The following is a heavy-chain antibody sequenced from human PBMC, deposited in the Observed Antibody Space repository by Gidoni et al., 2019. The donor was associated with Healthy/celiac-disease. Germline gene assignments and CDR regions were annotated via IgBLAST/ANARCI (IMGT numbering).Heavy chain of an antibody. CDR3: AANYCSSTSCHAKNFDY. D-gene: IGHD2-2*01. J-gene: IGHJ4*02. V-gene: IGHV1-46*01. CDR2: INPSGGST. Sequence: QVQLVQSGAEVKKPGASVKVSCKASGYTFTTHYMHWVRQAPGQGLEWMGIINPSGGSTSYAQKFQGRVTMTRDTSTSTVYMELSSLRSEDTAVYYCAANYCSSTSCHAKNFDYWGQGTLVTVSS. CDR1: GYTFTTHY.